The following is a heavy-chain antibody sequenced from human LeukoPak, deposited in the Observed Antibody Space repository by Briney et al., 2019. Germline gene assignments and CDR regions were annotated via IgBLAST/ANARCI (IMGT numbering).Heavy chain of an antibody. D-gene: IGHD3-9*01. J-gene: IGHJ6*02. CDR3: ARDRPAYDILTGSTYGMDV. CDR2: INNDGSST. CDR1: GFTFSSYW. V-gene: IGHV3-74*01. Sequence: PGGSLRLSCAASGFTFSSYWMHWVRQAPGKGLVWVSRINNDGSSTSYADSVKGRFTISRDNAKNTLYLQINSLRAEDTAVYYCARDRPAYDILTGSTYGMDVWGQGTTVTVSS.